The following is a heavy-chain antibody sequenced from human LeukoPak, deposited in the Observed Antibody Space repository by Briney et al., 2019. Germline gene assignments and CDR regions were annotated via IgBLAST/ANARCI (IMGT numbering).Heavy chain of an antibody. J-gene: IGHJ4*02. CDR2: ISASGTIT. D-gene: IGHD6-19*01. V-gene: IGHV3-23*01. CDR1: GFTFSSYE. Sequence: GGSLRLSCAASGFTFSSYEMNWVRQAPGKGLEWISYISASGTITHYADSVKGRFTISRDNSKNTLYLQMNSLRAEDTAVYYCAKSDVAGTQNVYWGQGTLVTVSS. CDR3: AKSDVAGTQNVY.